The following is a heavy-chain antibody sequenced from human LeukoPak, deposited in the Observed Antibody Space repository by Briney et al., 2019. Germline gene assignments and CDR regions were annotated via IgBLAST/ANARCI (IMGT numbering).Heavy chain of an antibody. J-gene: IGHJ6*02. V-gene: IGHV1-2*02. CDR1: GYTFTGYY. Sequence: ASVKVSCKASGYTFTGYYMHWVRQAPGQGLEWMGWINPNSGGTNYAQKFQGRVTMTRDTSISTAYMELSRLSSDDTAVYYCARDMIFCPFTVVRGVIVPYGMDVWGQGTTVTVSS. CDR3: ARDMIFCPFTVVRGVIVPYGMDV. D-gene: IGHD3-10*01. CDR2: INPNSGGT.